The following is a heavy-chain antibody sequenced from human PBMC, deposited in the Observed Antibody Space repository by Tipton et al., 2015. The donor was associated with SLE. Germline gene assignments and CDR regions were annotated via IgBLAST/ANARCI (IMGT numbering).Heavy chain of an antibody. V-gene: IGHV5-10-1*01. D-gene: IGHD5-24*01. CDR3: ATGGDGYNFPH. CDR1: GYSFTSYW. CDR2: IDPSDSYT. Sequence: QSGPEVRKPGESLRISCKGSGYSFTSYWISWVRQMPGKGLEWMGMIDPSDSYTNYSPSFQGHVTISADKSVGTAYVQWSSLKASDTAMYYCATGGDGYNFPHWGQGTLVTVSS. J-gene: IGHJ4*02.